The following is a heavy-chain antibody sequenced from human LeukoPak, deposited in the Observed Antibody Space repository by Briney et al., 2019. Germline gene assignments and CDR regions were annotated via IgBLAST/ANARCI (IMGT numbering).Heavy chain of an antibody. CDR3: ARGLYYGSGSYYY. J-gene: IGHJ4*02. D-gene: IGHD3-10*01. CDR1: GFTFSSYA. V-gene: IGHV3-30-3*01. CDR2: ISYDGSNK. Sequence: GGSLRLSCAASGFTFSSYAMHWVRQAPGKGLEWVAVISYDGSNKYYADSVKGRFTISRDNSKNTLYLQMNSLRAEDTAVYYCARGLYYGSGSYYYWGQGTLVTVSS.